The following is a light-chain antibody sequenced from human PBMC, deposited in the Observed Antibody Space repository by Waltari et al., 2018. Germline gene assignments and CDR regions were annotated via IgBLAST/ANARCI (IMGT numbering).Light chain of an antibody. CDR2: EAS. CDR1: QSVTTN. CDR3: QQYNRWPPIT. V-gene: IGKV3-15*01. Sequence: EVVMTQSPATLPVSPGERATLSCRASQSVTTNLAWYQQKPGQAPRLLIYEASTRATGVAARFRGSGSGTEFTLTISSLQSEDSAVYYCQQYNRWPPITFGQGTRLEIK. J-gene: IGKJ5*01.